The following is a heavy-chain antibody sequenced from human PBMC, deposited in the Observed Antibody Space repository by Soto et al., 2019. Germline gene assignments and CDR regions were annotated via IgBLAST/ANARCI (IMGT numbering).Heavy chain of an antibody. D-gene: IGHD3-22*01. Sequence: QLQLQESGPGLVKPSETLSLTCTVSGGSISSSSYYWGWIRQPPGKGLEWIGSIHYSGSTYYNPSLKRRVTISVDTSKNQFSLKLSSVTAADTAVYYCARQPLYYYDSSGYSPYYFDYWGQGTLVTVSS. CDR1: GGSISSSSYY. CDR3: ARQPLYYYDSSGYSPYYFDY. V-gene: IGHV4-39*01. J-gene: IGHJ4*02. CDR2: IHYSGST.